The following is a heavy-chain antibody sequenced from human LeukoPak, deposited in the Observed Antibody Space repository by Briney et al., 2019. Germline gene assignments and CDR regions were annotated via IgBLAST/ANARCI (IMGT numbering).Heavy chain of an antibody. CDR3: AKVSGGYDLGDWFDP. CDR1: GFTFSSYS. CDR2: ISSSSSTI. Sequence: GGSLRLSCAASGFTFSSYSMNWVRQAPGKGLEWVSYISSSSSTIYYADSVKGRFTISRDNAKNTLYLQMNSLRAEDTAVYYCAKVSGGYDLGDWFDPWGQGTLVTVSS. V-gene: IGHV3-48*04. J-gene: IGHJ5*02. D-gene: IGHD5-12*01.